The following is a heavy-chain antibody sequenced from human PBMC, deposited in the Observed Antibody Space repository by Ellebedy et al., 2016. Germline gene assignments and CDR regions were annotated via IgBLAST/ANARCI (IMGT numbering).Heavy chain of an antibody. J-gene: IGHJ4*02. D-gene: IGHD5-12*01. CDR1: GFTFSSYA. CDR2: ISYDGSNK. CDR3: ARVDGATMPYFDY. Sequence: GESLKISCAASGFTFSSYAMHWVRQAPGKGLEWVAVISYDGSNKYYADSVKGRFIISRDNSKNTLYLQMNSLRAEDTAVYYCARVDGATMPYFDYWGQGTLVTVSS. V-gene: IGHV3-30-3*01.